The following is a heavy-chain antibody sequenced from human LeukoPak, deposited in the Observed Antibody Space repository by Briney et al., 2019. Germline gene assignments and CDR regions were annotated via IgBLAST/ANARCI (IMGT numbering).Heavy chain of an antibody. Sequence: GGSLRLSCAASGFTVSNNYMTWVRQAPGKGLEWVSPIYSGGRTYYADSVKGRFTISRDNSKNTVSLQMNSLRAEDTAVYYCATGILAASKYWGQGTLVTVSS. J-gene: IGHJ4*02. D-gene: IGHD6-13*01. CDR3: ATGILAASKY. CDR2: IYSGGRT. CDR1: GFTVSNNY. V-gene: IGHV3-66*01.